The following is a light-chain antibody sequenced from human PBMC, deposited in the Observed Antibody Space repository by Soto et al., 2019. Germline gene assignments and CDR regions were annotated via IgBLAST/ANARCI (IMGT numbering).Light chain of an antibody. J-gene: IGLJ3*02. CDR3: QSYDSSLSGWV. Sequence: QLVLTQPPSVSGAPGQRVTISCTGSSSNIGAGYDVHWYQQLPGTAPKLLIYGNSNRPSGVPDRFSGSKSGPSASLAITGLQAEDEADYYCQSYDSSLSGWVFGGGTQLTVL. V-gene: IGLV1-40*01. CDR1: SSNIGAGYD. CDR2: GNS.